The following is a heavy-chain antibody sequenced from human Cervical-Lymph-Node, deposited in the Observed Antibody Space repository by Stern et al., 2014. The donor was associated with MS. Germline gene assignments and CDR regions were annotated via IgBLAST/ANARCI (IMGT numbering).Heavy chain of an antibody. D-gene: IGHD4-17*01. CDR1: GYTFTDYG. Sequence: QMKLVQSGGGVKKPGASVKVSCKTSGYTFTDYGVTWVRLAPGQGLEWMGWISGHNGVTNDARKFQDRVTITTDTSTNTAYLELRSLRADDTAIYYCARDRANYGVFDYWGQGSRVTVSA. CDR2: ISGHNGVT. CDR3: ARDRANYGVFDY. J-gene: IGHJ4*02. V-gene: IGHV1-18*01.